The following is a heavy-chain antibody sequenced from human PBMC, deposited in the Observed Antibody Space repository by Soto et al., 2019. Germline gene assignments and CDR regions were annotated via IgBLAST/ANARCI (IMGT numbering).Heavy chain of an antibody. CDR2: IFYSGST. J-gene: IGHJ5*02. CDR3: ARSVDP. V-gene: IGHV4-59*06. Sequence: SETLSLTCTVSGGSFTGYSWSWIRQPPGKGLEWIGYIFYSGSTYYNPSLKGRVTISVDTSKNQFSLKLSSVTAADTAVYYCARSVDPWGQGTVVTVSS. CDR1: GGSFTGYS.